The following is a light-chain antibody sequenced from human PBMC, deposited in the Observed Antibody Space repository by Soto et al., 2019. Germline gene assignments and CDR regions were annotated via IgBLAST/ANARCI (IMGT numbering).Light chain of an antibody. CDR3: QQRSSWPT. Sequence: EIVLTQSPATLSLSPGERATLSCRASQSVNSYLAWYQKKCGHAPRLLIYDTSNRATGIPDRFSGSGSGTDFTITISSLEPEEFAVYYCQQRSSWPTFGQGTRLEIK. CDR2: DTS. CDR1: QSVNSY. J-gene: IGKJ2*01. V-gene: IGKV3-11*01.